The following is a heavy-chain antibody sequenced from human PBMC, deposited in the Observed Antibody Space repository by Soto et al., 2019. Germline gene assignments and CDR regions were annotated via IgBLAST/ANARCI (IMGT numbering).Heavy chain of an antibody. CDR2: IYYSGST. CDR1: GGSTSSGDYY. CDR3: ARLYCTNGVCYQGVWFDP. D-gene: IGHD2-8*01. Sequence: PSETLSLTCTVSGGSTSSGDYYWSWIRQPPGKGLEWIGYIYYSGSTYYNPSLKSRVTISVDTSKNQFSLKLSSVTAADTAVYYCARLYCTNGVCYQGVWFDPWGQGTLVTV. J-gene: IGHJ5*02. V-gene: IGHV4-30-4*01.